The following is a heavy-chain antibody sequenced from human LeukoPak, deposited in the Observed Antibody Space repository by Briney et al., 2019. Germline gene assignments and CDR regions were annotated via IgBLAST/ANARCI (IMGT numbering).Heavy chain of an antibody. D-gene: IGHD3-3*01. Sequence: KPSETLSLTCTVSGGSISSHYWSWIRQPPGKGLEWIGYIYYSGSTNYNPSLKSRVTISVDTSKNQFSLKLSSVPAADTAVYYCARSLAPGSGYTYYYYYYMDVWGKGITVTVSS. CDR3: ARSLAPGSGYTYYYYYYMDV. J-gene: IGHJ6*03. CDR1: GGSISSHY. CDR2: IYYSGST. V-gene: IGHV4-59*11.